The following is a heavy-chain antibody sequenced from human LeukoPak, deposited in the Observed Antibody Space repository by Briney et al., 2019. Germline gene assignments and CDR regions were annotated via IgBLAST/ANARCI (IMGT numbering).Heavy chain of an antibody. CDR1: GFTFSSYG. Sequence: TGGSLRLSCAASGFTFSSYGMHWVRQAPGKGLEWVAFIRYDGSNKYYADSVKGRFTISRDNSKNTLYLQMNSLRAEDTAVYYCAKDYVRFGELLPFDYWGQGTLVTVSS. D-gene: IGHD3-10*01. CDR3: AKDYVRFGELLPFDY. V-gene: IGHV3-30*02. J-gene: IGHJ4*02. CDR2: IRYDGSNK.